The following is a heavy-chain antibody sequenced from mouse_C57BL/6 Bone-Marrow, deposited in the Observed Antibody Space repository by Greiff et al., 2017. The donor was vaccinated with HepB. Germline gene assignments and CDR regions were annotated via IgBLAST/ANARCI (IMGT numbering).Heavy chain of an antibody. CDR1: GFNIKDDY. CDR3: TYYGSSYGYFDV. CDR2: IDPENGDT. D-gene: IGHD1-1*01. Sequence: VQLKQSGAELVRPGASVKLSCTASGFNIKDDYMHWVKQRPEQGLEWIGWIDPENGDTEYASKFQGKATITADTSSNTAYLQLSSLTSEDTAVYYCTYYGSSYGYFDVWGTGTTVTVSS. V-gene: IGHV14-4*01. J-gene: IGHJ1*03.